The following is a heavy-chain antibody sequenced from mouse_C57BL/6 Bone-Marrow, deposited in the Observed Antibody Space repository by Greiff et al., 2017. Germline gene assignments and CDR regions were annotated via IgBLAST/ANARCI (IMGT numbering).Heavy chain of an antibody. Sequence: VKLQQSGAELARPGASVKLSCKASGYTFTSYGISWVKQRTGQGLEWIGEIYPRSGNTYYNEKFKGKATLTADKSSSTAYMELLSLTSEDSAVYCCARLAGFDYWGQGTTLTVSS. CDR2: IYPRSGNT. CDR3: ARLAGFDY. V-gene: IGHV1-81*01. J-gene: IGHJ2*01. D-gene: IGHD6-1*01. CDR1: GYTFTSYG.